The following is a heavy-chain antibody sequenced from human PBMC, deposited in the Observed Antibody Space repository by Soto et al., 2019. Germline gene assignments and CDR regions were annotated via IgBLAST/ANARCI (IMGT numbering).Heavy chain of an antibody. D-gene: IGHD2-2*01. CDR1: GFAFNNYG. CDR2: ISKSDYT. Sequence: LRLSCTVSGFAFNNYGINWVRQAPGKGLEWVSSISKSDYTYYSDSVKGRFAISRDNAKSPVSLQMNTLRVEDSAVYYWAREGSIIIPAVSDWGGEGTLVTVSA. CDR3: AREGSIIIPAVSDW. V-gene: IGHV3-21*01. J-gene: IGHJ1*01.